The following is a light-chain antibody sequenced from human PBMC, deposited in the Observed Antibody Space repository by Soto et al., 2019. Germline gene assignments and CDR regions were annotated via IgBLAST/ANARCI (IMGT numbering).Light chain of an antibody. CDR3: CSYAGSSTFYV. Sequence: QSVLTQPASVSGSPGQSITISCTGTISDVGSYNLVSWYQQHPGKAPKLMIYEGSKRPSGVSNRFSGSKSGNTAPLTISGLQAEDEADYYCCSYAGSSTFYVFGTGTKVTVL. V-gene: IGLV2-23*01. CDR1: ISDVGSYNL. CDR2: EGS. J-gene: IGLJ1*01.